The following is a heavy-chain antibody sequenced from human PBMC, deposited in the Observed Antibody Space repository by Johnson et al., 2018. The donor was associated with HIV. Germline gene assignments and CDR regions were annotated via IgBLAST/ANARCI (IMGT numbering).Heavy chain of an antibody. D-gene: IGHD2-2*01. CDR3: ARGLGSRSAFDI. CDR1: GFTFSTYA. J-gene: IGHJ3*02. CDR2: ISYDGSNK. V-gene: IGHV3-30-3*01. Sequence: QVQLVESGGGVVQPGRSLRLSCAASGFTFSTYAMHWVRQAPGKGLEWVAAISYDGSNKYYADSVKGRFTISRDNSKNTLYLQMNSLRAEDTAVYYCARGLGSRSAFDIWGQGTMVTVSS.